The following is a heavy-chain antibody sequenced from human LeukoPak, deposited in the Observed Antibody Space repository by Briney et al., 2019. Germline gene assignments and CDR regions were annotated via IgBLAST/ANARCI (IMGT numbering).Heavy chain of an antibody. CDR1: GGSISSSSYY. CDR3: ARLSGYYDSSSYYYYYMDV. D-gene: IGHD3-22*01. Sequence: SETLSLTCTVSGGSISSSSYYWGWIRQPPGKGLEWIGSIYYSGSTYYNPSLKSRVTISVDTSKNQFSLKLSSVTAADTAVYYCARLSGYYDSSSYYYYYMDVWGKGTTVTISS. V-gene: IGHV4-39*01. CDR2: IYYSGST. J-gene: IGHJ6*03.